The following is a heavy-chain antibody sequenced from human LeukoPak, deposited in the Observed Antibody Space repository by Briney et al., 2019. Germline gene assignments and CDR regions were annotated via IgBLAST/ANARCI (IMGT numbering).Heavy chain of an antibody. D-gene: IGHD3-22*01. CDR3: ARSVTYYYDSSGYYI. Sequence: PSETLSLTCTVSGGSISSYYWSWIRQPPGKGLEWIGYIYYSGSTNYNPSLKSRVTISVDTSKNQFSLKLSSVTAADTAVYYCARSVTYYYDSSGYYIWGQGTLVTVSS. CDR2: IYYSGST. V-gene: IGHV4-59*01. J-gene: IGHJ4*02. CDR1: GGSISSYY.